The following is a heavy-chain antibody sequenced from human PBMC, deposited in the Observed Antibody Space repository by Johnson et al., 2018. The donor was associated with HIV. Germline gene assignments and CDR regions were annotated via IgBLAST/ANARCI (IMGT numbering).Heavy chain of an antibody. J-gene: IGHJ3*02. CDR1: RFTFSSYA. CDR3: AKERDSGFYYPDYGFDM. D-gene: IGHD3-22*01. CDR2: ISYDGSNK. V-gene: IGHV3-30-3*01. Sequence: QVQLVESGGGLVQAGGSLRLSCSASRFTFSSYAMHWVRQAPGKGLEWVAVISYDGSNKYYADSVKGRFRITRDNAKKSLYLQMDSLRVEDTALYYCAKERDSGFYYPDYGFDMWGQGTMVTVSS.